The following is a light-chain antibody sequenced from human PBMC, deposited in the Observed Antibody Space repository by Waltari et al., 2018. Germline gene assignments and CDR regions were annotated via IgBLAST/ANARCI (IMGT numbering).Light chain of an antibody. CDR1: SSDIGGYNY. Sequence: QSALTQPASVSGSPGQSITISCTGTSSDIGGYNYVSWYQHHPGKAPKLIIYEVSNRPSGVSNRFSGSESGNTAALTISGLQAEDEADYYCSSYTSNSRVFGAGTKLTVL. CDR3: SSYTSNSRV. CDR2: EVS. V-gene: IGLV2-14*01. J-gene: IGLJ3*02.